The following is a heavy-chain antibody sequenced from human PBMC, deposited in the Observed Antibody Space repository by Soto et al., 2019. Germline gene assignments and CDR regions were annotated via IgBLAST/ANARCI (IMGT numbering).Heavy chain of an antibody. CDR1: GFTFSSYG. J-gene: IGHJ3*01. CDR2: IWYDGSNK. CDR3: ARALENRSWSDAFDF. Sequence: GGSLRLSCAASGFTFSSYGMHWVRQAPGKGLEWVAVIWYDGSNKYYADSVKGRFTISRDNSKNTLYLQMNSLRAEDTAVYYCARALENRSWSDAFDFWGQGTMVTVSS. D-gene: IGHD6-13*01. V-gene: IGHV3-33*08.